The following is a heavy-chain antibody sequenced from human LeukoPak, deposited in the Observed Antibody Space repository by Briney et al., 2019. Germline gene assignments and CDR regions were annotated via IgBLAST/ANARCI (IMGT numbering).Heavy chain of an antibody. D-gene: IGHD3-9*01. CDR1: GGSFSGYY. CDR3: ARYDILTGNVGYYYYYMDV. V-gene: IGHV4-34*01. J-gene: IGHJ6*03. CDR2: LNHSGST. Sequence: PSETLSLTCAVYGGSFSGYYWSWIRQPPGRGLEWIGELNHSGSTNYNPSLKSRVTISVDTSKNQFSLKLSSVTAADTAVYYCARYDILTGNVGYYYYYMDVWGKGTTVTVSS.